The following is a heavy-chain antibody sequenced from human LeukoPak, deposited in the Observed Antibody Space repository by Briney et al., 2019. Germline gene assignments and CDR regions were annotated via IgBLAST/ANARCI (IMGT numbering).Heavy chain of an antibody. CDR2: IYTDGRST. V-gene: IGHV3-74*01. D-gene: IGHD6-13*01. CDR1: GFTFSSYW. Sequence: QAGGSLRLSCAASGFTFSSYWMHWARQAPGKGLVWVARIYTDGRSTSYAGSVKGRFTISRDNAKNMLYLQMNSLRADDTAVYYCARESSSCHDYWGQGTLVTVSS. J-gene: IGHJ4*02. CDR3: ARESSSCHDY.